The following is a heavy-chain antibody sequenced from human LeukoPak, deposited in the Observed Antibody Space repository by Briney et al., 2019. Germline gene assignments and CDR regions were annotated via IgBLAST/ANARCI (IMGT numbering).Heavy chain of an antibody. D-gene: IGHD2/OR15-2a*01. V-gene: IGHV3-30*03. CDR2: ISYDGNLK. J-gene: IGHJ4*02. CDR3: ARDFYDGFALDY. Sequence: GGSLRLSCVASGFMFSNYAMHWVRQASGKGLEWVAVISYDGNLKHYADSVQGRFTISRDNARNSLYLQMDNLRAEDTGVYYCARDFYDGFALDYWGQGTLVTVSS. CDR1: GFMFSNYA.